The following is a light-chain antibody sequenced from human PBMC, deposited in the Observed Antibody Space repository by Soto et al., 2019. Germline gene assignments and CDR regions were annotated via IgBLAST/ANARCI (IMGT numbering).Light chain of an antibody. Sequence: DIQMTQSPSTLSASVGDRVTITCRASQNINIWLAWYQQKPGEAPKLLIYKASSLESGVPSRFSGSGSGTEFTLTISSLQPDDFATYYCQQYNSYSGTFGQGTKVHIK. CDR3: QQYNSYSGT. V-gene: IGKV1-5*03. CDR1: QNINIW. J-gene: IGKJ1*01. CDR2: KAS.